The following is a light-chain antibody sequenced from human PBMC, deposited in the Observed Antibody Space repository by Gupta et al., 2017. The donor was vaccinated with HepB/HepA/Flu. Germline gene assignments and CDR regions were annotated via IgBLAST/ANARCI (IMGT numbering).Light chain of an antibody. CDR2: DVS. V-gene: IGLV2-14*03. Sequence: QSALTQPASVSGSPGQSSTISCIEPSSDFGDYNYVSWYQHHPGKAPKLLIYDVSNRPSGVSNRFSGSKSGNTASLSISGRQAEDEADYSCTSYTRNRTVVFGGGTKLTVL. J-gene: IGLJ2*01. CDR3: TSYTRNRTVV. CDR1: SSDFGDYNY.